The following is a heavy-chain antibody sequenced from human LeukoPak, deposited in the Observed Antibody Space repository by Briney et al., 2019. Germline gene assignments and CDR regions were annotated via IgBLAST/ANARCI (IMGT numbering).Heavy chain of an antibody. Sequence: GGSLRLSCAASGFSFSIYEMNWVRQAPGKGLEWISYITASSTTIYYADSVKGRFTNSRDNAKNSLYLQMNGLRGEDTAVYYCAKGPGARGHFNWFDPWGQGTLVTVSS. CDR1: GFSFSIYE. D-gene: IGHD5-12*01. CDR2: ITASSTTI. J-gene: IGHJ5*02. CDR3: AKGPGARGHFNWFDP. V-gene: IGHV3-48*03.